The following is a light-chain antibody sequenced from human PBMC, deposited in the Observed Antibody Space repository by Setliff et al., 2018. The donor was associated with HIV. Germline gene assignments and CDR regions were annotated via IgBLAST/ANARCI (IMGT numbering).Light chain of an antibody. V-gene: IGLV2-14*01. CDR2: EVT. J-gene: IGLJ1*01. Sequence: QSALTQPASVSGSPGQSITISCTGTSSDVGGYNYVSWYQQHPGKAPKLIIYEVTNRPPGVSHRFSGSKSGNTASLTISGLQAEDEADYYCSSYAVTNTLPFGTGTKGTVL. CDR1: SSDVGGYNY. CDR3: SSYAVTNTLP.